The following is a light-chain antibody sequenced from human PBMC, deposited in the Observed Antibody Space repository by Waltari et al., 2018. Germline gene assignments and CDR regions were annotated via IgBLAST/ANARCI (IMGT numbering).Light chain of an antibody. CDR3: QQSFSNPPWT. CDR2: DAS. Sequence: DIQMAQSLSSLSASVGDRDTITCRASQLINTYLTGYQHRPGEAPKLLIYDASVLESGVPSRFSGSGSATDFTLTSSSLQPDDIGTYYCQQSFSNPPWTFGQGTKVEV. J-gene: IGKJ1*01. CDR1: QLINTY. V-gene: IGKV1-39*01.